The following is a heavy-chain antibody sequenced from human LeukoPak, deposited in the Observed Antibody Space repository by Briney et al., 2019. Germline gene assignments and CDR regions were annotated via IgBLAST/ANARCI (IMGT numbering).Heavy chain of an antibody. CDR3: ARATSNYFYYMDV. CDR2: IYTSGST. Sequence: SETLSLTCTVSGGSISSTSYYWSWIRQPAGKGLEWIGRIYTSGSTFYNPSLRSRITMSVDTSKNLFSLNMSSVTAADTAVYYCARATSNYFYYMDVWGNGTTVTISS. D-gene: IGHD5-12*01. J-gene: IGHJ6*03. CDR1: GGSISSTSYY. V-gene: IGHV4-61*02.